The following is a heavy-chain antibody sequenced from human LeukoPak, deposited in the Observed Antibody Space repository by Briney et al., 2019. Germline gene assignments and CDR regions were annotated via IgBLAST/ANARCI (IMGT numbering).Heavy chain of an antibody. V-gene: IGHV3-30*02. D-gene: IGHD6-19*01. J-gene: IGHJ4*02. CDR2: IRYDGSNK. Sequence: GGSLRLSCAASGFTFSSYGMHWVRQAPGKGLEWVAFIRYDGSNKYYADSVKGRFTISRDNSKNTLYLQMNSLRAEDTAVYYCAKDQRRWLVRTPGIDYWGQGTLVTVSS. CDR3: AKDQRRWLVRTPGIDY. CDR1: GFTFSSYG.